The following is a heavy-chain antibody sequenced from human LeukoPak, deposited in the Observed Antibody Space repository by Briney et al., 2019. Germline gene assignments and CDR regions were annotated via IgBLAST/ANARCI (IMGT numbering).Heavy chain of an antibody. V-gene: IGHV3-23*01. J-gene: IGHJ4*02. Sequence: GGSLRLSCAASGFTFSSNAMSWVRQAPGKGLEWVSAISGSGGSTYYADSVKGRVTISRDNSKNTLYLQMNSLRAEDTAVYYCAKDQTRNYYGSGSYDYWGQGTLVTVSS. CDR2: ISGSGGST. CDR3: AKDQTRNYYGSGSYDY. CDR1: GFTFSSNA. D-gene: IGHD3-10*01.